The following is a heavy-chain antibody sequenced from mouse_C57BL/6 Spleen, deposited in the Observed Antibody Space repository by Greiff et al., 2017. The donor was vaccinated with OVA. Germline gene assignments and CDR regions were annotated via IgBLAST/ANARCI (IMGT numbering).Heavy chain of an antibody. V-gene: IGHV14-2*01. J-gene: IGHJ1*03. CDR3: ALTTVVRGYCDD. D-gene: IGHD1-1*01. CDR1: GFNIKDYY. CDR2: IDPEDGET. Sequence: VQLQQSGAELVKPGASVKLSCTASGFNIKDYYMHWVKQRTEQGLEWIGRIDPEDGETKYAPKFQGEATITADTSSNTAYLPLSSLTSEDTAVYYCALTTVVRGYCDDWGTGTTVTVSS.